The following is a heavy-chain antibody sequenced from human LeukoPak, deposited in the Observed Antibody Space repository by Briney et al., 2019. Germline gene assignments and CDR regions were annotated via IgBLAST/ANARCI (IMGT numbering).Heavy chain of an antibody. J-gene: IGHJ4*02. V-gene: IGHV4-39*01. CDR3: ARSTQWLVPLSI. D-gene: IGHD6-19*01. CDR2: IHYSGST. Sequence: WARQPPGKGLEWIGSIHYSGSTYYNPSLKSRVTISVDTSKNQFSLKLSSVTAADTAVYYCARSTQWLVPLSIWGQGTLVTVSS.